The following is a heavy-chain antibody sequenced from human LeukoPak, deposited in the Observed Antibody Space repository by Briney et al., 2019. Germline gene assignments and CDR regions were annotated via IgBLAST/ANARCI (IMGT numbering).Heavy chain of an antibody. Sequence: GGSLRLSCAASGFTFSSYWMSWVRQAPGKGLEWVANIKQDGSEKYYVDSVKGRFTISRDNAKNSLCLQMNSLRAEDTAVYYCARCDSSGYYSPDYWGQGTLVTVSS. V-gene: IGHV3-7*01. CDR1: GFTFSSYW. CDR2: IKQDGSEK. J-gene: IGHJ4*02. D-gene: IGHD3-22*01. CDR3: ARCDSSGYYSPDY.